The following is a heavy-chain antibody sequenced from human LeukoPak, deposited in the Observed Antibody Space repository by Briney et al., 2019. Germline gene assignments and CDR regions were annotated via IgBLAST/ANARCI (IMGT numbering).Heavy chain of an antibody. J-gene: IGHJ4*02. Sequence: GASVKVSCKTSGYTFSNYYMHWVRQAPGQGPEWMGIINPSGDNTNYAQKFQGRITMTRDTSTTTVYMELSSLRSEDTAVYYCARDSSDWFDCWGQGTLVTVSS. V-gene: IGHV1-46*01. CDR1: GYTFSNYY. D-gene: IGHD6-19*01. CDR2: INPSGDNT. CDR3: ARDSSDWFDC.